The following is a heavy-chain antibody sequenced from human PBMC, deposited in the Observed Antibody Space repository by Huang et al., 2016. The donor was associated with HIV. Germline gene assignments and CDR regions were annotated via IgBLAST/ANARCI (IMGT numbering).Heavy chain of an antibody. Sequence: EVQLLESGGGLVQPGGSLRFSCAASGFTFSSYAMSWVRQAPGKGLEWVAAISGSGGSTYYGDSVKGRFTISRDNSKNPLYLQMNSLRAEDTAVYYCAKAFDDYVWGSYRRSAFDYWGQGTLVTVSS. J-gene: IGHJ4*02. D-gene: IGHD3-16*02. CDR2: ISGSGGST. V-gene: IGHV3-23*01. CDR1: GFTFSSYA. CDR3: AKAFDDYVWGSYRRSAFDY.